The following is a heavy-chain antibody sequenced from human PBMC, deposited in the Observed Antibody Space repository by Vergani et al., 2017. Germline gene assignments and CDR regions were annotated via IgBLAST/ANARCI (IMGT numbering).Heavy chain of an antibody. CDR3: AREVLLGGANWFDP. J-gene: IGHJ5*02. V-gene: IGHV3-48*03. CDR1: GFTFSSYE. Sequence: EVQLVESGGGLVQPGGSLRLSCAASGFTFSSYEMNWVRQAPGKGLEWVSYISSSGSTIYYADSVKGRFTISRDNAKNSLYLQMNSLRAEDTAVYYCAREVLLGGANWFDPWGQGTLVTVSS. D-gene: IGHD2-15*01. CDR2: ISSSGSTI.